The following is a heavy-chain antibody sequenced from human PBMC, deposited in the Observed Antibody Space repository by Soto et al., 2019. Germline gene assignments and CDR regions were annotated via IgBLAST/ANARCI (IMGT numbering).Heavy chain of an antibody. D-gene: IGHD3-22*01. J-gene: IGHJ4*02. CDR2: IRGETNGGTA. CDR1: GFNFANYV. V-gene: IGHV3-49*04. Sequence: EGRLVESGGGLAESGRSLRLSCTGSGFNFANYVLTWVRQAPGKGLEWVGFIRGETNGGTADYAASLKGRITISRDDSKSIAYLEINSLQTEDTAVYYCTRYYYESSGYYVYWGQGTLVTVSS. CDR3: TRYYYESSGYYVY.